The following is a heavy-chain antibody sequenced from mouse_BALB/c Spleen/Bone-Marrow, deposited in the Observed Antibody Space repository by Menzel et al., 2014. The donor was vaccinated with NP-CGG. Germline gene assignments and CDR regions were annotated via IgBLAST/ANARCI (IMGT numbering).Heavy chain of an antibody. CDR3: ARADGYYAMDY. D-gene: IGHD2-3*01. J-gene: IGHJ4*01. Sequence: EVKLQESGPDLVKPSQSLSLTCTVTGYSITSGYSWHWIRQFPGNILEWMGYIHYSGYTNYNPSLKSRISITRDTSKNQFFLQLNSVTTEDTATYYCARADGYYAMDYWGQGTSVTVSS. V-gene: IGHV3-1*02. CDR1: GYSITSGYS. CDR2: IHYSGYT.